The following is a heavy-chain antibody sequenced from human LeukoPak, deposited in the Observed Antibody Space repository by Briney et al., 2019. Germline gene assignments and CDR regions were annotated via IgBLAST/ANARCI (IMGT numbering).Heavy chain of an antibody. J-gene: IGHJ4*02. V-gene: IGHV3-66*01. Sequence: GRSLRLSCAASGFTVSSNYMSWVRQAPGKGLEWVSVIYSGGSTYYADSVKGRFTISRDNSKNTLYLQMNSLRAEDTAVYYCAITMGGGVVPAAVDYWGQGTLVTVSS. CDR3: AITMGGGVVPAAVDY. D-gene: IGHD2-2*01. CDR2: IYSGGST. CDR1: GFTVSSNY.